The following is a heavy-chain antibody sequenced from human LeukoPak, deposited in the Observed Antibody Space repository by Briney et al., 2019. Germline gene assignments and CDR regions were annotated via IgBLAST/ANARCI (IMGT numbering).Heavy chain of an antibody. CDR2: ISSSSSTI. CDR3: AREEGSGDSSGYYKTFDY. V-gene: IGHV3-48*01. D-gene: IGHD3-22*01. CDR1: GFTFSNYW. J-gene: IGHJ4*02. Sequence: GGSLGLSCAASGFTFSNYWMSWVRQAPGKGLEWISCISSSSSTIYDADSVKGRFTISRDNAKSSLYLQMNSLRAEDTAVYYCAREEGSGDSSGYYKTFDYWGQGTLVTVSS.